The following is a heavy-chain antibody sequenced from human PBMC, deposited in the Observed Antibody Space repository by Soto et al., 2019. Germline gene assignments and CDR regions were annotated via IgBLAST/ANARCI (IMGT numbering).Heavy chain of an antibody. Sequence: QAQLQESGPGLVKPSQTLSLTCTVSGDSISSGGYYWSWIRQHPGKGLEWIGYIYYSGSTYYNPSLKSRVIISVDTSKNQFSLKLSSVTAADTAVYYCARGSTVAAILFDYWGQGTLVTVSS. CDR1: GDSISSGGYY. D-gene: IGHD2-15*01. V-gene: IGHV4-31*03. CDR3: ARGSTVAAILFDY. J-gene: IGHJ4*02. CDR2: IYYSGST.